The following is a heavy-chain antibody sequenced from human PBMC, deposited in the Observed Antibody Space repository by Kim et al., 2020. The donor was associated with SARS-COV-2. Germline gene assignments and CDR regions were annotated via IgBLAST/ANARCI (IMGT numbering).Heavy chain of an antibody. D-gene: IGHD1-26*01. CDR3: AKDSGSYDRYFDY. Sequence: GGSLRLSCAASGFTFDDYTMHWVRQAPGKGLEWVSLISWDGGSTYYADSVKGRFTISRDNSKNSLYPQMNSLRTEDTALYYCAKDSGSYDRYFDYWGQGTLVTVSS. V-gene: IGHV3-43*01. CDR1: GFTFDDYT. CDR2: ISWDGGST. J-gene: IGHJ4*02.